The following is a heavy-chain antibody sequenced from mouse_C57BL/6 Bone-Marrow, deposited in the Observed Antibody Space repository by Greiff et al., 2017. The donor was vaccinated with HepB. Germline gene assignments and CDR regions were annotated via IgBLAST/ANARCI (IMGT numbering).Heavy chain of an antibody. CDR1: GYTFTSYW. Sequence: VKLQQPGAELVRPGSSVKLSCKASGYTFTSYWMDWVKQRPGQGLEWIGNIYPSDSETHYNQKFKDKATLTVDKSSSTAYMQLSSLTSEDSAVYYCARCGGDFDYWGQGTTLTVSS. CDR2: IYPSDSET. J-gene: IGHJ2*01. CDR3: ARCGGDFDY. V-gene: IGHV1-61*01.